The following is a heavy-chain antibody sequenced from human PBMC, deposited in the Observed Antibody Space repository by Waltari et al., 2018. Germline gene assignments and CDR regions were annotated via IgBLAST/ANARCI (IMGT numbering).Heavy chain of an antibody. CDR1: GFTFSSYS. J-gene: IGHJ4*02. V-gene: IGHV3-21*01. Sequence: EVQLVESGGGLVKPGGSLRLSCAASGFTFSSYSLNWVRQAPGKGLEWVSSISSSSSYIYYADSVKGRFTISRDNAKNSLYLQMNSLRAEDTAVYYCARDLYDSGLIADWGQGTLVTVSS. CDR2: ISSSSSYI. D-gene: IGHD1-26*01. CDR3: ARDLYDSGLIAD.